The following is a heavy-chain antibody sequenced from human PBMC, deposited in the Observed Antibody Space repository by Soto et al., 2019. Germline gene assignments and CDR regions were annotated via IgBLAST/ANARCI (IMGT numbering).Heavy chain of an antibody. Sequence: ASVKVSCKTSGYTSTDYAMHWVRQAPGQRLEWMGWINAGNGHTKYSQKFQVRVTITRDTSASTAYMELSSLRSEDTAVYYCARGLNLYYFDYWGQGTLVTVSS. CDR2: INAGNGHT. J-gene: IGHJ4*02. CDR3: ARGLNLYYFDY. V-gene: IGHV1-3*01. CDR1: GYTSTDYA. D-gene: IGHD1-20*01.